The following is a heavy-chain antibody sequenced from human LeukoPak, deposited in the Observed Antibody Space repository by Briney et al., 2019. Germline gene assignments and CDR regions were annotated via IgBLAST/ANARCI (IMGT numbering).Heavy chain of an antibody. CDR3: VSLGYCSTSSCQP. CDR1: GFTFSNYL. CDR2: MTSDGSST. D-gene: IGHD2-2*01. V-gene: IGHV3-74*01. Sequence: PGGSLRLSCAASGFTFSNYLMHWVRQAPGKGLVWVSRMTSDGSSTHYADSVKGRFTISRDNAKNTLYLQMNSLTAEDTAVYYCVSLGYCSTSSCQPWGQGTLVTVSS. J-gene: IGHJ4*02.